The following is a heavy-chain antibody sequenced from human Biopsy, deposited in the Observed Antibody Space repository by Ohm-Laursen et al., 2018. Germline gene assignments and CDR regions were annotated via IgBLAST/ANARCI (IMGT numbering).Heavy chain of an antibody. V-gene: IGHV3-9*01. CDR1: GFTLDDYA. CDR3: AKDLGLNYSDRFLFYYGMDV. J-gene: IGHJ6*02. D-gene: IGHD4-17*01. Sequence: SLRLSCAASGFTLDDYAMHWVRQVPGKGLEWVSGISWNSDDIGYADSVKGRFTISRDNARNALHLQMNSLRTEDTALYYCAKDLGLNYSDRFLFYYGMDVWGRGTTVTVSS. CDR2: ISWNSDDI.